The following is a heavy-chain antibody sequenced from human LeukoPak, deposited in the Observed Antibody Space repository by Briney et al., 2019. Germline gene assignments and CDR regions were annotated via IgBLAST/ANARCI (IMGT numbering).Heavy chain of an antibody. Sequence: SETLSLTCAVSGGAISSSNWGSWVRQPPGKGLEWIGEIYHSGSTNYNPSLKSRVTISVDKSKNQFSLKLSSVTAADTAVYYCARAGIAVAGTRLDYWGQGTLVTVSS. V-gene: IGHV4-4*02. J-gene: IGHJ4*02. CDR1: GGAISSSNW. CDR2: IYHSGST. D-gene: IGHD6-19*01. CDR3: ARAGIAVAGTRLDY.